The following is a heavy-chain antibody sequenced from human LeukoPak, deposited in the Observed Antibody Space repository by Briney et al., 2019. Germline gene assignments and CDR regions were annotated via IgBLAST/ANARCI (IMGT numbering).Heavy chain of an antibody. J-gene: IGHJ4*02. V-gene: IGHV1-18*04. CDR1: GYTFTSCG. CDR3: ARLSDSSGWGYFDY. CDR2: ISAYNGNT. D-gene: IGHD6-19*01. Sequence: ASVKVSCKASGYTFTSCGISWVRQAPGQGLEWMGWISAYNGNTNYAQKLQGRVTMTTDTSTSTAYMELRSLRSDDTAVYYCARLSDSSGWGYFDYWGQGTLVTVSS.